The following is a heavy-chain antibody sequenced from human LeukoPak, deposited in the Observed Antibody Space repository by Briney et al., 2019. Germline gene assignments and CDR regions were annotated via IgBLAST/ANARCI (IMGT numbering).Heavy chain of an antibody. V-gene: IGHV3-21*04. Sequence: GGSLRLSCAASGFTFSSYSMNWVRQAPGKGLEWVSSISSSSSYIYYADSVKGRFTISRDNAKNSLYLQMDSVRVEDTGIYYCAKKDRGGLAGYFDDWGQGILVTVSS. CDR1: GFTFSSYS. D-gene: IGHD5-24*01. CDR2: ISSSSSYI. CDR3: AKKDRGGLAGYFDD. J-gene: IGHJ4*02.